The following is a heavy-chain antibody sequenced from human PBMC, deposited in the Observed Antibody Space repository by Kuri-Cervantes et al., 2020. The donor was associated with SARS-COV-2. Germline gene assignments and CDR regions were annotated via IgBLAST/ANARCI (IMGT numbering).Heavy chain of an antibody. D-gene: IGHD6-19*01. J-gene: IGHJ4*02. CDR2: ISYYGRNT. V-gene: IGHV3-30*14. CDR3: ARDPWSAYISGWKRPFDY. CDR1: GFIFSDYA. Sequence: GESLKISCEASGFIFSDYAIDWVRQAPGKGLEWVAIISYYGRNTRFAVPVKARFTISRDNSKNVVYLQMNSLRMEDTAEYFCARDPWSAYISGWKRPFDYWGQGTLVTVSS.